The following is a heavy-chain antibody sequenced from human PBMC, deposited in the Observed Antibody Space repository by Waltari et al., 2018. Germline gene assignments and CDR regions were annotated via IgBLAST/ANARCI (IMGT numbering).Heavy chain of an antibody. CDR3: ARAFEEWLRQGAFDI. Sequence: QVQLVQSGAEVKKPGSSVKVSCKASGGTFSSYAISWVRQAPGQGLEWMGRISPIFGTANYAQKFQGRVTITEDKSTSTAYMELSSLRSEDTAVYYCARAFEEWLRQGAFDIWGQGTMVTVSS. V-gene: IGHV1-69*08. CDR1: GGTFSSYA. J-gene: IGHJ3*02. CDR2: ISPIFGTA. D-gene: IGHD5-12*01.